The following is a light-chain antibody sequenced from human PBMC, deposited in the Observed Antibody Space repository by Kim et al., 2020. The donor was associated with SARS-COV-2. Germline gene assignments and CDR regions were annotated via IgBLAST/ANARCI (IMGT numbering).Light chain of an antibody. CDR3: QQYSNWPLT. CDR2: GAS. CDR1: QRISNN. Sequence: EIVMTQSPATLSVSPGERATLSCRASQRISNNLAWYQQKPGQAPRLLIYGASARATGIPARFSGSGSGTEFTLTISSLQSEDFAIYYCQQYSNWPLTFGGGTKVDIK. V-gene: IGKV3-15*01. J-gene: IGKJ4*01.